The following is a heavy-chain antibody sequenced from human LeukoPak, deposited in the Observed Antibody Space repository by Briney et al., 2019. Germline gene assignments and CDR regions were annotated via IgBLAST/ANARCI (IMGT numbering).Heavy chain of an antibody. J-gene: IGHJ3*02. V-gene: IGHV1-2*02. D-gene: IGHD3-22*01. CDR2: INPNSGGT. CDR1: GYTFTGYY. CDR3: ARTYYYDSSGDLFDI. Sequence: ASVKVSCKASGYTFTGYYMHWVRQAPGQGLEWMGWINPNSGGTNYAQKFQGRVTMTRDTSISTAYMELSRLRSDDTAVYYCARTYYYDSSGDLFDIWGQGTMVTVSS.